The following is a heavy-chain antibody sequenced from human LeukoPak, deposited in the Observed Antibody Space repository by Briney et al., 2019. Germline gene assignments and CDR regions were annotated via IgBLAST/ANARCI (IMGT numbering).Heavy chain of an antibody. CDR2: IVGNGITI. J-gene: IGHJ4*02. CDR1: GFTFSSYD. CDR3: VRKLTGTTFFDY. V-gene: IGHV3-48*03. Sequence: GGSLRLSCAASGFTFSSYDLNWVRQAPGKGLEWVSYIVGNGITICYADSAKGRFTISRDNAKNSLYLQMNSLRAEDTAVYYCVRKLTGTTFFDYWGQGTLVTVSS. D-gene: IGHD1-1*01.